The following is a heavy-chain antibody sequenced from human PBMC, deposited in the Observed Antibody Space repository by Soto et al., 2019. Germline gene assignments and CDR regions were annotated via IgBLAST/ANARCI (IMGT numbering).Heavy chain of an antibody. J-gene: IGHJ4*02. Sequence: SETLSLTCTVSGGSISSGGYYWSWIRQHPGKGLEWIGYIYYSGSTYYNPSLKSRVTISVDTSKNQFSLKLSSVTAADTAVYYCARDRPSYFDYWGQGTLVTVSS. CDR3: ARDRPSYFDY. CDR1: GGSISSGGYY. CDR2: IYYSGST. V-gene: IGHV4-31*03.